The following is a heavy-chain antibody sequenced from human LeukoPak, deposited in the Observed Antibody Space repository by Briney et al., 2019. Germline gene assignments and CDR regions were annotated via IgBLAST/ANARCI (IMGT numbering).Heavy chain of an antibody. Sequence: ASVKVSCKASGYTFTSFGISWVRQAPGQGLEWMGWISAYNANTNFAQNLQGRVTMTTDTSTSTAYMELSSLRSEDTAVYYCARDKAVVVVAATLFYWGQGTLVTVSS. D-gene: IGHD2-15*01. J-gene: IGHJ4*02. CDR3: ARDKAVVVVAATLFY. V-gene: IGHV1-18*01. CDR2: ISAYNANT. CDR1: GYTFTSFG.